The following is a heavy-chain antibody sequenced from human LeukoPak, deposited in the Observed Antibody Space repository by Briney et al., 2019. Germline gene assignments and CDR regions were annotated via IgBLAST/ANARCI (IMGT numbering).Heavy chain of an antibody. Sequence: SVKVSCKASGGTFSSYAISWVRQAPGQGLEWMGGIIPIFGTANYAQKFQGRVTITADESTSTAHMELSSLRSEDTAVYYCARRGPGIIDYWGQGTLVTVSS. CDR2: IIPIFGTA. CDR3: ARRGPGIIDY. J-gene: IGHJ4*02. D-gene: IGHD1-14*01. V-gene: IGHV1-69*13. CDR1: GGTFSSYA.